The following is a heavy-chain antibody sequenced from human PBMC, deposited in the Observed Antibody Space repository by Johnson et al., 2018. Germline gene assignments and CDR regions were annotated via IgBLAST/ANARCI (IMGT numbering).Heavy chain of an antibody. D-gene: IGHD1-1*01. J-gene: IGHJ3*01. V-gene: IGHV3-7*01. CDR1: GFPFSSYW. CDR2: IKTDGSET. CDR3: GGTSRGMSVDF. Sequence: VQLVESGGGLVQPGGSLRLSCAASGFPFSSYWMSWVRQAPGKGLEWVAHIKTDGSETYYVDPVRGRFTISRDNAKNSVYLQRSSLRAEDKAVYYCGGTSRGMSVDFWGQGTVVIVSS.